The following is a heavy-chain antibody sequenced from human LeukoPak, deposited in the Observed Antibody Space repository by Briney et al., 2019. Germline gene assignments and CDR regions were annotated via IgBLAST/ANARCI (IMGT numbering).Heavy chain of an antibody. V-gene: IGHV4-34*01. CDR3: ARRNRAMDAFDI. CDR1: GGSFSGYY. CDR2: INHSGST. J-gene: IGHJ3*02. Sequence: PSETLSLTCAVYGGSFSGYYWSWIRQPPGKGLEWIGEINHSGSTNYNPSLKSRVTISVDTSKSQFSLKMRSVTAAATAVYYCARRNRAMDAFDIWGQGTMVTVSS. D-gene: IGHD2-2*01.